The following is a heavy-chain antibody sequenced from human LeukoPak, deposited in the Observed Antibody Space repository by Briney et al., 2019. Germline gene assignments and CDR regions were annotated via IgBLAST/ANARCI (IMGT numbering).Heavy chain of an antibody. D-gene: IGHD2-8*01. V-gene: IGHV4-4*02. Sequence: TSETLFLNCGGSGGSISNTNWWSWVRQHPGEVLEGIGEISLTGLTHYNPSLESRVTVSLGKSKNQLSLNLTSVTAADTAVYYCSRENGAFSPFGYWGQGILVTV. CDR3: SRENGAFSPFGY. CDR2: ISLTGLT. J-gene: IGHJ4*02. CDR1: GGSISNTNW.